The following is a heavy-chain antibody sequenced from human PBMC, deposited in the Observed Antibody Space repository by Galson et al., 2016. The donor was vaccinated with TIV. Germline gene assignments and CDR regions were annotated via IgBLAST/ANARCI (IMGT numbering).Heavy chain of an antibody. CDR3: ARDPRRSLAQFVFPSPFDY. Sequence: SLRLSCAASGFSFRNYEMNWVRQAPGKGLEWVAYISTSGSTIFYADSVNGRFIISRDNAKNSLYLQMNSLGAEDTAMYYCARDPRRSLAQFVFPSPFDYWGQGTLVTVSS. CDR1: GFSFRNYE. V-gene: IGHV3-48*03. D-gene: IGHD3-10*01. J-gene: IGHJ4*02. CDR2: ISTSGSTI.